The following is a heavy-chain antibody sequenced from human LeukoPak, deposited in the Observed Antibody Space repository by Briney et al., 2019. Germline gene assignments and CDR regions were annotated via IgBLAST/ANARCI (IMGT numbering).Heavy chain of an antibody. V-gene: IGHV4-34*01. CDR1: GGSFSGYY. CDR3: ARGYSSGWQYYFDY. Sequence: SETLSLTCAVYGGSFSGYYWSWIRQPPGKGLEWIGEINHSGSTNYNPSLKSRVTISVDTSKNRFSLKLSSVTAADTAVYYCARGYSSGWQYYFDYWGQGTLVTVSS. CDR2: INHSGST. D-gene: IGHD6-19*01. J-gene: IGHJ4*02.